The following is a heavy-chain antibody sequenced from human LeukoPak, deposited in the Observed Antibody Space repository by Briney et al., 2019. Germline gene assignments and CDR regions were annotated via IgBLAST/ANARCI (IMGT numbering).Heavy chain of an antibody. CDR3: AKGGTMTKKGYSDY. V-gene: IGHV3-23*01. D-gene: IGHD2-15*01. Sequence: GGSLRLSCAASGFTFSSYAMSWVRLAPGKGLEWVSGVSGDGGYTYYADSVKGRFTISRDNSKSTLRLQMNSLRADDTAVYYCAKGGTMTKKGYSDYWGQGTLVTVSS. CDR1: GFTFSSYA. CDR2: VSGDGGYT. J-gene: IGHJ4*02.